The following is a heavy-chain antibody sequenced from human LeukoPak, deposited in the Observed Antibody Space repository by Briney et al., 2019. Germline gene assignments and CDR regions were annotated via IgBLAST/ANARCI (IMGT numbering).Heavy chain of an antibody. CDR1: GYTFTRYY. J-gene: IGHJ3*02. Sequence: ASVKVSCKASGYTFTRYYMHWVRQPPGKGLEWMGRINPNSGGTNYAQKFQGRVTMTRDTYISTHDMELSRLRYDDTAGYYCARESIVGATLAFHIWPEGTMVTVSS. CDR2: INPNSGGT. D-gene: IGHD1-26*01. CDR3: ARESIVGATLAFHI. V-gene: IGHV1-2*06.